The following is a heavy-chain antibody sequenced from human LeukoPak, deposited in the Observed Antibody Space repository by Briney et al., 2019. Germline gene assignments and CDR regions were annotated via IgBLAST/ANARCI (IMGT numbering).Heavy chain of an antibody. Sequence: SGTLSLTCAVYGGSFSGYYWRWIRQPPGEGLEWIGEINHSGSTNYNPFLKSRVTISVDTSKNQLSLKMSSVTAADTAVYYCTIATGTTLGLMDYWGQGTLVTVSS. J-gene: IGHJ4*02. V-gene: IGHV4-34*01. D-gene: IGHD1-1*01. CDR3: TIATGTTLGLMDY. CDR1: GGSFSGYY. CDR2: INHSGST.